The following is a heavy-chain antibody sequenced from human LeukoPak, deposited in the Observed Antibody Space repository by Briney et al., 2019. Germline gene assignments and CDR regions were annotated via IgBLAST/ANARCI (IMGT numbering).Heavy chain of an antibody. V-gene: IGHV1-69*06. CDR2: IIPIFGTA. CDR1: GGTFSSYA. Sequence: GASVKVSCKASGGTFSSYAISWVRQAPGQGLEWMGGIIPIFGTANYAQKFQGRVTITADKSTSTAYMELSSLRSEDTAVYYCARDSYDYVSFKCNFDYWGQGTLVTVSS. D-gene: IGHD3-10*02. J-gene: IGHJ4*02. CDR3: ARDSYDYVSFKCNFDY.